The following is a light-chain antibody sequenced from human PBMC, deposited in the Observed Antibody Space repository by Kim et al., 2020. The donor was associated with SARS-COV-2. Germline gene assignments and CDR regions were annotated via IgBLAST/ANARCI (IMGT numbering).Light chain of an antibody. CDR2: GAS. Sequence: ASVGDRVSITCRASQGISSHLAWYQQKPGKAPKLLIYGASTLQSGVPSRFSGSGSGTDFTLTISCLQSEDFATYYCQQYYSFPITFGQGTRLEIK. V-gene: IGKV1-8*01. CDR3: QQYYSFPIT. CDR1: QGISSH. J-gene: IGKJ5*01.